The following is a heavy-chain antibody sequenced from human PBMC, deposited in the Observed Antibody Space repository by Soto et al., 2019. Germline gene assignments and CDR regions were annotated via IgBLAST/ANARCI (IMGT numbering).Heavy chain of an antibody. CDR1: GFTFSNAW. V-gene: IGHV3-15*07. CDR3: TADVDIVADDY. CDR2: IKSKTDGGTT. J-gene: IGHJ4*02. Sequence: EVQLVESGGGLVKPGGSLRLSCAASGFTFSNAWMNWVRQAPGKGLEWVGRIKSKTDGGTTDYAAPVKGRFTISRDDSKNTLYVQMNSLKTEDTAVYYCTADVDIVADDYWGQGTLVTVSS. D-gene: IGHD5-12*01.